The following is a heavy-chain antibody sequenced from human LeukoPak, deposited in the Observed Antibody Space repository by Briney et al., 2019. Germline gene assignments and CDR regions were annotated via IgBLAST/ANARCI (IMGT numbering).Heavy chain of an antibody. D-gene: IGHD2-2*01. Sequence: GGSLRLSCTASGVTFGDYAMSWVRQAPGKGLEWVGFIRSKAYGGTTEYAASVKGRFTISRDDSKSIAYLQMNSLKTEDTAVYYCTRPRFATDIVVVPAAPTDFDYWGQGTLVTVSS. V-gene: IGHV3-49*04. CDR1: GVTFGDYA. CDR2: IRSKAYGGTT. CDR3: TRPRFATDIVVVPAAPTDFDY. J-gene: IGHJ4*02.